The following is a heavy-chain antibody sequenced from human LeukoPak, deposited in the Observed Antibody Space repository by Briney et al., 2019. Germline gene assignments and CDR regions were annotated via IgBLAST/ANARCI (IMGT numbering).Heavy chain of an antibody. Sequence: PGGSLRLSCAASGFTFGSYAMSWVRQAPGKGLEWVSAISGSGGSTYYADSVKGRFTISRDNSKNTLYLQMNSLRAEDTAVYYCAKGLASYYGVFDYWGQGTLVTVSS. J-gene: IGHJ4*02. D-gene: IGHD2/OR15-2a*01. CDR3: AKGLASYYGVFDY. CDR2: ISGSGGST. CDR1: GFTFGSYA. V-gene: IGHV3-23*01.